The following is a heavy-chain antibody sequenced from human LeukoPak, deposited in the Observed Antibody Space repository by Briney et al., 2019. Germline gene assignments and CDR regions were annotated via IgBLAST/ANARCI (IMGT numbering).Heavy chain of an antibody. CDR2: ISYDGTKK. CDR1: GFIFRSYG. V-gene: IGHV3-30*03. Sequence: GGSLRLPCAASGFIFRSYGEHGGRRAPGKGVEGVAGISYDGTKKYYAASVKGRFTISGDNSKNTVYLQMNSLRGEDTAVYFCARDAVTKWLAYYLDYWGQGTLVTVSS. J-gene: IGHJ4*02. CDR3: ARDAVTKWLAYYLDY. D-gene: IGHD6-19*01.